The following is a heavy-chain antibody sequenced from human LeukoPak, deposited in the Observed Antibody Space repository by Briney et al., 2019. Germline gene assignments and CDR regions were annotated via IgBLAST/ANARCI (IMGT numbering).Heavy chain of an antibody. CDR1: GFTVSSNY. J-gene: IGHJ4*02. D-gene: IGHD3-3*01. V-gene: IGHV3-53*01. CDR3: ARANTYYDFWKAFDY. Sequence: GGSLRLSCAASGFTVSSNYMSWVRQAPGKGLEWVSVIYGGGSTYYADSVKGRFTISRDNSKNTLYLQMNSLRAEDTAVYYCARANTYYDFWKAFDYWGQGTLVTVSS. CDR2: IYGGGST.